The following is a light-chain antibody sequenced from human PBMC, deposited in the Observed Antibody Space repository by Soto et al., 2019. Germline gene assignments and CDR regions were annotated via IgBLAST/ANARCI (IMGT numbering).Light chain of an antibody. CDR1: QSLLHITGETF. Sequence: DVVMTQTPLSLSVAPGQPASISCKSSQSLLHITGETFLFWYLQKPGQSPQLLIYEVSTRVSGVPDRFSGSGSGTDFTLDISRVETDDFGIYYCMQSKQLPPTFGQGTRLGIE. J-gene: IGKJ5*01. CDR3: MQSKQLPPT. V-gene: IGKV2D-29*02. CDR2: EVS.